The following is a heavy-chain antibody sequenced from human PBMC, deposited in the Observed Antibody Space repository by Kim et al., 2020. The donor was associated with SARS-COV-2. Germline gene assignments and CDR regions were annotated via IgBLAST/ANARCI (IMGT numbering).Heavy chain of an antibody. D-gene: IGHD3-3*01. J-gene: IGHJ6*02. V-gene: IGHV4-39*01. CDR3: ASVTTRRGTFDYYYGMDV. CDR1: GGSISSSSYY. Sequence: SETLSLTCTVSGGSISSSSYYWGWIRQPPGKGLEWIGSIYYSGSTYYNPSLKSRVTISVDTSKNQFSLKLSSVTAADTAVYYCASVTTRRGTFDYYYGMDVWGQGTTVTVSS. CDR2: IYYSGST.